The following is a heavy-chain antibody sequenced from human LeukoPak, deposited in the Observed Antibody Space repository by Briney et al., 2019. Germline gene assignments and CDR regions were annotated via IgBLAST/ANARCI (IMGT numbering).Heavy chain of an antibody. Sequence: GGSLRLSCAASGFTLSDYYMTWIRQAPGKGPEWGSYISSSSSHTNYAGSVEGRFTFSRDNAKNSLSLQVNSLRAEDTAVYYCARGGGYRYGDKYYFDYWGQGTLVTVSS. CDR3: ARGGGYRYGDKYYFDY. CDR1: GFTLSDYY. D-gene: IGHD5-18*01. V-gene: IGHV3-11*05. CDR2: ISSSSSHT. J-gene: IGHJ4*02.